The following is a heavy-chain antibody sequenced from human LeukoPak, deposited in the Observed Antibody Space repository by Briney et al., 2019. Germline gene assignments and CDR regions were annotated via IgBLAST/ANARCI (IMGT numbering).Heavy chain of an antibody. CDR3: ARHSKEDIVVVATFD. Sequence: SETLSLTCTVSGGSISSSSYYWGWIRQPPEKGLEWIGSIYYSGSTYYNPSLKSRVTISVDTSKNQFSLKLSSVTAADTAVYYCARHSKEDIVVVATFDWGQGTLVTVSS. CDR2: IYYSGST. J-gene: IGHJ4*02. V-gene: IGHV4-39*01. CDR1: GGSISSSSYY. D-gene: IGHD2-15*01.